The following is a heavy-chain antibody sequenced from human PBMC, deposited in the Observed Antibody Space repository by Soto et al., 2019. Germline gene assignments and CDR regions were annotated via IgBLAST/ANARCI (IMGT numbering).Heavy chain of an antibody. CDR3: ARVAASYFARFDP. J-gene: IGHJ5*02. D-gene: IGHD5-12*01. Sequence: SETLSLTCTSSGGSISSTNYYWGWIRQPPGKGLEWIGSIHYSGSTYYNPSLKSRVTLSVDTSKNQFSLKLSSVTAADTAVYFCARVAASYFARFDPWGQGTLVTVSS. CDR2: IHYSGST. CDR1: GGSISSTNYY. V-gene: IGHV4-39*01.